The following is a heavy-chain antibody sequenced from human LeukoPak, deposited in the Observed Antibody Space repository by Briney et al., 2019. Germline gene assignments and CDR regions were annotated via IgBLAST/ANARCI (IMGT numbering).Heavy chain of an antibody. CDR3: ARYLRVGATDYFDY. CDR2: IHYSGST. J-gene: IGHJ4*02. V-gene: IGHV4-59*08. CDR1: GGSISSYY. D-gene: IGHD1-26*01. Sequence: SETLSLTCTVSGGSISSYYWSWIRQPPGKGLEWIGYIHYSGSTNYNPSLKSRVTISVDTSKNQFSLKLSSVTAADTAVYYCARYLRVGATDYFDYWGQGTLVTVSS.